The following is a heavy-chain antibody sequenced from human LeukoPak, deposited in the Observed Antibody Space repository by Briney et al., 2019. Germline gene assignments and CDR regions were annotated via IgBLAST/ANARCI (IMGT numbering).Heavy chain of an antibody. D-gene: IGHD6-13*01. CDR1: GYTFTGYY. Sequence: ASVKVSCKASGYTFTGYYMHWVRQAPGQGLEWMGWINPNSGGTNYAQKFQGRVTMTRDTSISTAYMELSRLRSDDTAVYYCARRARVSSSWIDYWGQGTLVTVSS. V-gene: IGHV1-2*02. CDR2: INPNSGGT. CDR3: ARRARVSSSWIDY. J-gene: IGHJ4*02.